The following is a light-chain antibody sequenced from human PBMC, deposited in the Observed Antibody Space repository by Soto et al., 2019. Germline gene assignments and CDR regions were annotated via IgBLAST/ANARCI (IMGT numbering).Light chain of an antibody. CDR3: RQYGSSPPIT. CDR2: GAS. J-gene: IGKJ5*01. CDR1: QSVSSSY. V-gene: IGKV3-20*01. Sequence: EIVLTQSPGTLSLSPGERATLSCRASQSVSSSYLAWYQQKPGQAPRLLIYGASSRATGIPDRFSGSGSGTDFTLTISRLEPEDFAVYYGRQYGSSPPITYGQGTRLEIK.